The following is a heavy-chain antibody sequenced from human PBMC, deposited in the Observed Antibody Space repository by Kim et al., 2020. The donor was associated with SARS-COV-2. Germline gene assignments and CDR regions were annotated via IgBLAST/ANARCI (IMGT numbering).Heavy chain of an antibody. CDR3: ARVDLTYFDY. D-gene: IGHD2-15*01. V-gene: IGHV4-61*01. Sequence: SETLSLTCTVSGGSVSSGSYYWSWIRQPPGKGLEWIGYIYYSGSTNYNPSLKSRVTISVDTSKNQFSLKLSSVTAADTAVYYCARVDLTYFDYWGQGTLVTVSS. CDR1: GGSVSSGSYY. J-gene: IGHJ4*02. CDR2: IYYSGST.